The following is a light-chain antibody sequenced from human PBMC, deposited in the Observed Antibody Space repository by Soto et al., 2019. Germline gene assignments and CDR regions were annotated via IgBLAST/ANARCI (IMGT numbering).Light chain of an antibody. CDR1: QSLLHSNGYNY. Sequence: DIVMTQSPLSLPVTPGEPASISCRSSQSLLHSNGYNYLDWYLQKPGQSPQLLIYLGSNRASGVPDRFSDSGSGTDFTLKISRVEAEDVGVYYCLQAVQTPWTFGQGTKVEIK. CDR3: LQAVQTPWT. V-gene: IGKV2-28*01. J-gene: IGKJ1*01. CDR2: LGS.